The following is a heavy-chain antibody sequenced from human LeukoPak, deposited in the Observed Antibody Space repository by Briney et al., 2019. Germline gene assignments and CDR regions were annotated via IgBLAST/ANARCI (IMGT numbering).Heavy chain of an antibody. Sequence: GGSLWLSCAASGFSFSDYWMSWVRQAPGKGLEWVANVKPDGSEKYYVDSVKGRFTISRDNARNSLYLQMDSLRAEDTAVYYCANLWEMGYWGQGTLVTVSS. V-gene: IGHV3-7*01. CDR3: ANLWEMGY. D-gene: IGHD5-24*01. J-gene: IGHJ4*02. CDR2: VKPDGSEK. CDR1: GFSFSDYW.